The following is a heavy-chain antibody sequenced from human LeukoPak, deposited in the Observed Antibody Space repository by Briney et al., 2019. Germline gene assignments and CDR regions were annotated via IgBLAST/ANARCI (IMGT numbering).Heavy chain of an antibody. Sequence: PGGSLRLSCAAPGFTFSSYAMHWVRQAPGKGLEWVAVISHDGKVKYYADSVKGRFTMSRDDSKNTLYLQMNSLKTEDTAVYYCARDPYSSSWYSAFDIWGQGTMVTVSS. CDR2: ISHDGKVK. J-gene: IGHJ3*02. CDR3: ARDPYSSSWYSAFDI. V-gene: IGHV3-30*04. CDR1: GFTFSSYA. D-gene: IGHD6-13*01.